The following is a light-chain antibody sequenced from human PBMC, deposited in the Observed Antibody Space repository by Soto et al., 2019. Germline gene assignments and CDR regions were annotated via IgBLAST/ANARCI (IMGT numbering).Light chain of an antibody. CDR1: QSVSNNY. CDR3: LQYGSSPRT. Sequence: EIVLTQSPGTLSLSPGERATLSCRASQSVSNNYLTWYQQKPGQAPRLLIYGASSRATGIPDRFSGYGAGTDFTLTISRLEPEVFAVYYCLQYGSSPRTFGQGTKVEIK. V-gene: IGKV3-20*01. CDR2: GAS. J-gene: IGKJ1*01.